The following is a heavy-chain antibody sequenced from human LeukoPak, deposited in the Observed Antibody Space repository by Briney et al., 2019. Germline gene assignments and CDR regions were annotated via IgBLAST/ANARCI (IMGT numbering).Heavy chain of an antibody. V-gene: IGHV3-30*02. D-gene: IGHD2-2*01. J-gene: IGHJ4*02. CDR1: RFTFSTYS. Sequence: GGSLTLSCAAARFTFSTYSMHWLRQAPGQGLVWVAFIRYDGSNKYYADYGRGPFTPSRYNCKNNLYLQMNSHRATDASVYSCAKGHCSSTSCYGTGFDYWGQGTLVTVSS. CDR2: IRYDGSNK. CDR3: AKGHCSSTSCYGTGFDY.